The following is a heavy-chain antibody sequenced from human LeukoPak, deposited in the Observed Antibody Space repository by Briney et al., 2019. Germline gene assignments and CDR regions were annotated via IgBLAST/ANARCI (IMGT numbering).Heavy chain of an antibody. J-gene: IGHJ4*02. Sequence: GGSLRLSCAASGFTFSSSGMHWVRQAPGKGLEWVSSINGASDYIYYADSVKGRFTIARDNAKNSLYLQMNSLRAEDTAVYYCAREGIAVAVNFDYWGQGTLVTVSS. CDR1: GFTFSSSG. V-gene: IGHV3-21*01. CDR3: AREGIAVAVNFDY. D-gene: IGHD6-19*01. CDR2: INGASDYI.